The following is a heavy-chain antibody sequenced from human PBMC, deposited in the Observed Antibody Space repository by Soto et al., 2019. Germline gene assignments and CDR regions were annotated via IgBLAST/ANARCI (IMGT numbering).Heavy chain of an antibody. CDR1: GVTFDDYA. CDR2: ISWNSGSI. V-gene: IGHV3-9*01. J-gene: IGHJ6*03. Sequence: GGSLRLSCAASGVTFDDYAMHWVRQAPGKGLEWVSGISWNSGSIGYADSVKGRFTISRDNAKNSLYLQMNSLRAEDTALYYCAKAPGYYYYMDVWGKGTTVTVSS. CDR3: AKAPGYYYYMDV.